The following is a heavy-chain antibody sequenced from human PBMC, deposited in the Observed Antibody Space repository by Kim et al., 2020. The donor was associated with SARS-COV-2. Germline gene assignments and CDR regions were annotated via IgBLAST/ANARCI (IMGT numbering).Heavy chain of an antibody. CDR1: GFTFDDYA. V-gene: IGHV3-9*01. Sequence: GGSLRLSCAASGFTFDDYAIHWVRQAPGKGLEWISGISWNSGSIGYADPVKGRFTISRDDARNSLYLQINSLRAEDTALYYCAKSSDWSSYYFDYWGQGT. J-gene: IGHJ4*02. CDR2: ISWNSGSI. CDR3: AKSSDWSSYYFDY. D-gene: IGHD6-19*01.